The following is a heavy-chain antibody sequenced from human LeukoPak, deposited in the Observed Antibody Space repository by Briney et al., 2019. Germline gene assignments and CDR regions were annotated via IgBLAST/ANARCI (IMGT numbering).Heavy chain of an antibody. Sequence: ASVKVSCKASGYTFTDYYINWVRQAPGQGLEWIGWINPNSGDTNYAQKFQDRVTMTRDTSISTAYIELNLLRSDDTAVFYCARGDYYGSPKVVAAWGQGTLVTASS. J-gene: IGHJ5*02. CDR3: ARGDYYGSPKVVAA. V-gene: IGHV1-2*02. CDR1: GYTFTDYY. D-gene: IGHD3-10*01. CDR2: INPNSGDT.